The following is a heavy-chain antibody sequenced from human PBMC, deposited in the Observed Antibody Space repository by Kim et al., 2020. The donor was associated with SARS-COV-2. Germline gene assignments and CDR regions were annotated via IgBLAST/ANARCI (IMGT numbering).Heavy chain of an antibody. V-gene: IGHV3-53*01. D-gene: IGHD2-21*02. CDR1: GFSAKANW. J-gene: IGHJ4*02. Sequence: GGSLRLPCAASGFSAKANWLSWVRQAPGKGLEWVAVIDNGGSTYYADSVMGRFTVSRDNSKNTLYLQMNSLRAEDTAVYFCARNLGGGDGGANWGQGTLVTVSP. CDR3: ARNLGGGDGGAN. CDR2: IDNGGST.